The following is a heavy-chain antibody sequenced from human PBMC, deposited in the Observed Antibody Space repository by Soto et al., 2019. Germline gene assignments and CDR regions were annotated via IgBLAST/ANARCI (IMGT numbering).Heavy chain of an antibody. CDR3: ARHFSSIAARPYYFDY. V-gene: IGHV6-1*01. D-gene: IGHD6-6*01. CDR2: TYYRSKWYN. J-gene: IGHJ4*02. CDR1: GDSFSSNSAA. Sequence: PSQTLSLTCAISGDSFSSNSAAWNWIRQSPSRGLEWLGRTYYRSKWYNDYAVSVKSRITINPDTSKNQFSLQLNSVTPEDTAVYYCARHFSSIAARPYYFDYWGQGTLVTVSS.